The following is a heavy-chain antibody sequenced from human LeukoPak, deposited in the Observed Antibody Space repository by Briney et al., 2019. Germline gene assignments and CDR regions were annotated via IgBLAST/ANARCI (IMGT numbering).Heavy chain of an antibody. CDR3: AKYVGQWVYGMDV. CDR1: GGSISSSSYY. D-gene: IGHD1-26*01. V-gene: IGHV4-39*01. J-gene: IGHJ6*02. CDR2: IYYSGTT. Sequence: NPSGTLSLTCIVSGGSISSSSYYWGWVRQPPGKGLEWIVSIYYSGTTYYNSSRESRVTISVNTPKNQFSLKLTSVTASDTAVYFCAKYVGQWVYGMDVWGQGTTVIVSS.